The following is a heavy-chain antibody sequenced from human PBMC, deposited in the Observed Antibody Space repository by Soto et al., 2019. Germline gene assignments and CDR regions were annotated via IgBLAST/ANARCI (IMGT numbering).Heavy chain of an antibody. Sequence: GGPLRLSCAASGFTFSSYAMSWVRQAPGKGLEWVSDISSSSSSTYYTDSVKGRFTISRDNAKNSLYLQMDSLRAEDTAVYYCARDRSCSSTDCYRWFDPWGQGTLVTVSS. D-gene: IGHD2-2*02. CDR3: ARDRSCSSTDCYRWFDP. CDR1: GFTFSSYA. V-gene: IGHV3-48*01. J-gene: IGHJ5*02. CDR2: ISSSSSST.